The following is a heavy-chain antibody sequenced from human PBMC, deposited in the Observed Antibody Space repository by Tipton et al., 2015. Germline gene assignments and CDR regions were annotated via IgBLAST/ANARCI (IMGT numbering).Heavy chain of an antibody. D-gene: IGHD6-19*01. CDR2: IGTAGDT. CDR1: GFTFSSS. V-gene: IGHV3-13*01. J-gene: IGHJ4*02. Sequence: GSLRLSCAASGFTFSSSMHWVRQTTGKGLEWVSAIGTAGDTYYAGSVKGRFTISRDNAQNSLFLQMNSLRAEDTAVYYCARVYSSGWHFDYWGQGTLVTVSS. CDR3: ARVYSSGWHFDY.